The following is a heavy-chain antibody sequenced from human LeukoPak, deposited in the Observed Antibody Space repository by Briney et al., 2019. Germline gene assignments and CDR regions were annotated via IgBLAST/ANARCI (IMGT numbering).Heavy chain of an antibody. Sequence: TLSLSCTVSGGSISSTSYYWSWIRQPAGKGLEWIGHIYTTGSTNYNPSLKSRVTISLDTSKNLFSLKLSSVTAADTAVYYCARGAYFYGSGINWFDPWGQGTLVTVSS. J-gene: IGHJ5*02. CDR1: GGSISSTSYY. D-gene: IGHD3-10*01. CDR3: ARGAYFYGSGINWFDP. CDR2: IYTTGST. V-gene: IGHV4-61*09.